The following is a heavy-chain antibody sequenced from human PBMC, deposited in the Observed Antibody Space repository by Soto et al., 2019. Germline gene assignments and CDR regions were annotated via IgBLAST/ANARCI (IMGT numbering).Heavy chain of an antibody. D-gene: IGHD2-2*01. Sequence: SVKVSCKASGGTLSSYGINWVRQAPGQGLEWMGGIIPIFGTANYAQKFQGRVTITADASTYTAYMELSSLRSEDTAVYYCARGDIVVVPAAIGRVYYYAVDVWGQGTTVTV. CDR3: ARGDIVVVPAAIGRVYYYAVDV. J-gene: IGHJ6*02. CDR2: IIPIFGTA. CDR1: GGTLSSYG. V-gene: IGHV1-69*13.